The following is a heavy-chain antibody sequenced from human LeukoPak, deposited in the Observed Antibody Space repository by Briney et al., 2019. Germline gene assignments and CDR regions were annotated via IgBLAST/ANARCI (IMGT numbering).Heavy chain of an antibody. CDR2: IYSGGST. CDR3: ARDKIAVAGYGMDV. Sequence: GGSLRLSCAASGFTVSSNYMSWVRQAPGQGLEWVSVIYSGGSTYYADSVKGRFTISRDNSKNTLYLQMNSLRAEDTAVYYCARDKIAVAGYGMDVWGQGTTVTVSS. V-gene: IGHV3-53*01. D-gene: IGHD6-19*01. J-gene: IGHJ6*02. CDR1: GFTVSSNY.